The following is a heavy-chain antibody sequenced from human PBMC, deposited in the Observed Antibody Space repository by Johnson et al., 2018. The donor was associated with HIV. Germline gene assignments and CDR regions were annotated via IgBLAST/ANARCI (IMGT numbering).Heavy chain of an antibody. Sequence: VQLVESGGGVVQPGGSLRLSCAASGFTVSSNYMSWVRQAPGKGLEWVSIIYSGGSTYYADSVQGRFTISRDNSKNTLYLHMNSLRAEDTAVYYCARDRDYGSGAFDVWGPGTMVTVSS. V-gene: IGHV3-66*01. J-gene: IGHJ3*01. CDR2: IYSGGST. CDR3: ARDRDYGSGAFDV. D-gene: IGHD3-10*01. CDR1: GFTVSSNY.